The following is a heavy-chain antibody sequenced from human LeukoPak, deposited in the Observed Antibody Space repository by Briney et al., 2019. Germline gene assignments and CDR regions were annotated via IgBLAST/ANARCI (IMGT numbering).Heavy chain of an antibody. J-gene: IGHJ5*02. CDR3: ARDLTAAGTAGNWFDP. V-gene: IGHV3-20*04. CDR2: INWNGGST. CDR1: GFTFDDYG. D-gene: IGHD6-13*01. Sequence: GGSLRLSCAASGFTFDDYGMSWVRQAPGKGLEWVSGINWNGGSTGYADSVKGRFTISRDNAKNSLYLQMNSLRAEDTALYYCARDLTAAGTAGNWFDPWGQGTLVTVSS.